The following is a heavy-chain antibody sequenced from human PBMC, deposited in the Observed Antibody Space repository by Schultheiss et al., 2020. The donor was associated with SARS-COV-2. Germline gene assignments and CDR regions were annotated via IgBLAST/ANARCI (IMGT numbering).Heavy chain of an antibody. CDR3: AGRVGRYYDSSGYYYYYYGMDV. V-gene: IGHV4-4*07. CDR2: IYTSGST. Sequence: SETLSLTCTVSGGSISSYYWSWIRQPAGKGLEWIGRIYTSGSTNYNPSLKSRVTMSVDTSKNQFSLKLSSVTAADTAVYYCAGRVGRYYDSSGYYYYYYGMDVWGQGTTVTVSS. D-gene: IGHD3-22*01. CDR1: GGSISSYY. J-gene: IGHJ6*02.